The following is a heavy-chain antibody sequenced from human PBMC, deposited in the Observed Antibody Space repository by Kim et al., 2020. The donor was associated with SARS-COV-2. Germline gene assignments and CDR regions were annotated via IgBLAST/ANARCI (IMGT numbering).Heavy chain of an antibody. D-gene: IGHD3-10*01. J-gene: IGHJ5*02. CDR3: ARVWFGELWRAPNWFDP. CDR2: INPNSGGT. CDR1: GYTFTGYY. V-gene: IGHV1-2*02. Sequence: ASVKVSCKASGYTFTGYYMHWVRQAPGQGLEWMGWINPNSGGTNYAQKFQGRVTMTRDTSISTAYMELSRLRSDDTAVYYCARVWFGELWRAPNWFDPWGQGTLVTVSS.